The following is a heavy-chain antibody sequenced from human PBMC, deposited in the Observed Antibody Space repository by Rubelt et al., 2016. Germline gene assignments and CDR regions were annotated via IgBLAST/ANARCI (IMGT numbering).Heavy chain of an antibody. J-gene: IGHJ6*02. D-gene: IGHD6-13*01. CDR3: ARGRRGSSSWLGRDYYGMDV. V-gene: IGHV4-34*01. CDR2: INHSGST. CDR1: GGYFSGYY. Sequence: QVQLQQWGAGLLKPSETLSLTCAVYGGYFSGYYWSWIRQPPGKGLEWIGEINHSGSTKYNTSLKSPVTRSVDPSKNRFSLRLSSVTAADTAVYYCARGRRGSSSWLGRDYYGMDVWGQGTTVTVSS.